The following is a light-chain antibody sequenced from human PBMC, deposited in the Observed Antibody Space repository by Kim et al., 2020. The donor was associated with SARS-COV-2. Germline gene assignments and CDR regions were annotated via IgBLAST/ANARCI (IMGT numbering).Light chain of an antibody. CDR3: SSYDVRHKSVL. V-gene: IGLV2-8*01. CDR1: SSDVGISDY. J-gene: IGLJ2*01. Sequence: QSALTQPPSASGSPGQSVTISCTGTSSDVGISDYVSWYQHHPGKAPKAVIYEVTKRPSGVPDRFSGSKSGNTASLSVSGLHPEDEADYYCSSYDVRHKSVLFGGGTQLTVL. CDR2: EVT.